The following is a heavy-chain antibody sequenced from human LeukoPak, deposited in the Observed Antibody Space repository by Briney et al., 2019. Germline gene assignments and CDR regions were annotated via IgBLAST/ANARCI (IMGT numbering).Heavy chain of an antibody. J-gene: IGHJ4*02. CDR3: AKDQWGLDY. CDR2: ISSSGSAD. Sequence: PGGSVRLSCAATGFTFSDYYMSWLRQAPGKGLEWISYISSSGSADYYADSVQGRFTVSRDNAKSSLYLQMNSLRAEDTAVYYCAKDQWGLDYWGQGTLVTVSS. CDR1: GFTFSDYY. V-gene: IGHV3-11*01. D-gene: IGHD1-26*01.